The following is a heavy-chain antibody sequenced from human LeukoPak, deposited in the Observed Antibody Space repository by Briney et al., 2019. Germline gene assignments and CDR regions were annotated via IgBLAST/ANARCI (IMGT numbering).Heavy chain of an antibody. V-gene: IGHV3-48*04. J-gene: IGHJ4*02. CDR2: ISSSSSTI. CDR3: ARDLRTGEKGITMIVVAIFDY. CDR1: GFTFSSYS. Sequence: GGSLRLSCAASGFTFSSYSMNWVRQAPGKGLEWVSYISSSSSTIYYADSVKGRFTISRDNAKSSLYLQMNSLRAEDTAVYYCARDLRTGEKGITMIVVAIFDYRGQGTLVTVSS. D-gene: IGHD3-22*01.